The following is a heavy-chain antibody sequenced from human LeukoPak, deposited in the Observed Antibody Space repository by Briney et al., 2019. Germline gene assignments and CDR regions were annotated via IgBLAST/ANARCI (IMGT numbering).Heavy chain of an antibody. V-gene: IGHV4-34*01. D-gene: IGHD4-23*01. Sequence: SETLPLTCAVSGGSFIGYHWNWIRQPPGKGLEWIGEINHSGSTNYNPSLKSRVTISVDTSKNQFSLKLRSVPAADTAVYYCARDPTTVVPPPYYFDDWGQGTRVTVSS. J-gene: IGHJ4*02. CDR3: ARDPTTVVPPPYYFDD. CDR1: GGSFIGYH. CDR2: INHSGST.